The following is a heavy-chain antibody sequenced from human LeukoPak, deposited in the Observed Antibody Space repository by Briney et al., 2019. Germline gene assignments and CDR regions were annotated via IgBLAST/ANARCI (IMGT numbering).Heavy chain of an antibody. CDR2: ISSSSSYI. D-gene: IGHD3-10*01. CDR3: ARESTVRGVTFYYYMDV. V-gene: IGHV3-21*01. J-gene: IGHJ6*03. Sequence: PGGSLRLSCAASGFTFSSYRMNWVRQAPGKGLEWVSSISSSSSYIYYADSVKGRFTISRDNAKNSLYLQMNSLRAEDTAVYYCARESTVRGVTFYYYMDVWGKGTTVTISS. CDR1: GFTFSSYR.